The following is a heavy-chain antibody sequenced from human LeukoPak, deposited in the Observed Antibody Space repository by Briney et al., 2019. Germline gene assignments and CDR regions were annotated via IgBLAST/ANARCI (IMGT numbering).Heavy chain of an antibody. V-gene: IGHV4-39*01. CDR1: GVSISSSNSY. CDR3: ARHSSLVVVPAAIGY. J-gene: IGHJ4*02. D-gene: IGHD2-2*02. Sequence: SETLSLTCTVSGVSISSSNSYWGWIRQPPGKGLEWIGSIYYSGSTYYNPSLKSRVTISVNTSKNQFSLKLSSVTAADTAVYYCARHSSLVVVPAAIGYWGQGTLVTVSS. CDR2: IYYSGST.